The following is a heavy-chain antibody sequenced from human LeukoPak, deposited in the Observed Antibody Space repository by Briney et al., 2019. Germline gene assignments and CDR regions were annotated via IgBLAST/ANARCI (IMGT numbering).Heavy chain of an antibody. CDR2: IKQDGSEK. CDR1: GFTFSAYW. D-gene: IGHD3-16*01. J-gene: IGHJ4*02. Sequence: GGSLRLSCAASGFTFSAYWMSWVRQAPGKGLNWVANIKQDGSEKYYVDSVKGRFTISRDNAKNSLYLQMNSLRAEDTAVYYCAKDVGDYTFAYNYWGQGTLVTVSS. V-gene: IGHV3-7*05. CDR3: AKDVGDYTFAYNY.